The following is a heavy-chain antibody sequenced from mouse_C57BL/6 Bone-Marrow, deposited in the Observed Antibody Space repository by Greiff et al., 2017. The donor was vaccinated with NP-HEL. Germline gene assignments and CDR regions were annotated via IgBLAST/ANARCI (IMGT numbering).Heavy chain of an antibody. CDR2: ISSGGDYI. CDR3: TRAEGYYGSSSWFAY. CDR1: GFTFSSYA. J-gene: IGHJ3*01. D-gene: IGHD1-1*01. Sequence: EVKLVESGEGLVKPGGSLKLSCAASGFTFSSYAMSWVRQTPEKRLEWVAYISSGGDYIYYADTVKGRFTISRDNARNTLYLQMSSLKSEDTAMYYCTRAEGYYGSSSWFAYWGQGTLVTVSA. V-gene: IGHV5-9-1*02.